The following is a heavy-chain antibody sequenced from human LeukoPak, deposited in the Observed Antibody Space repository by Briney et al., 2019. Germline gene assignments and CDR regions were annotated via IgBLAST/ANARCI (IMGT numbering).Heavy chain of an antibody. CDR3: AKGKSGDSSDYYPDY. CDR2: ISGSGGST. CDR1: GFTFSAYA. Sequence: PGGSLRLSCRASGFTFSAYAMTWVRQAPGKGLEWVSGISGSGGSTYYSGSVKGRFTISRDNSKNTLFLQMNSLRAEDTALYFCAKGKSGDSSDYYPDYWGQGTLVTVSS. V-gene: IGHV3-23*01. D-gene: IGHD3-22*01. J-gene: IGHJ4*02.